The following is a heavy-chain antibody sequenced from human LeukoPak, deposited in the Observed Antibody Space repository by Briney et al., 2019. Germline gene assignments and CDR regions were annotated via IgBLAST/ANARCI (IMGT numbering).Heavy chain of an antibody. CDR1: GFTFSSYE. CDR2: ISSSGSTI. V-gene: IGHV3-48*03. Sequence: PGGSLRLSCAASGFTFSSYEMNWVRQAPGKGLEWVSYISSSGSTIYYADSVKGRFTISRVNAKNTLYLEMNSLRAEDTAVYYCARDGFYYDSSGYYPSFDYWGQGTLVTVSS. J-gene: IGHJ4*02. CDR3: ARDGFYYDSSGYYPSFDY. D-gene: IGHD3-22*01.